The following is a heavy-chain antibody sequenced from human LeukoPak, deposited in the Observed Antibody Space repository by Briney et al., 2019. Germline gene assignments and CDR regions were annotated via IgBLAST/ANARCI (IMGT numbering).Heavy chain of an antibody. CDR3: ARGPNSNWSGLNF. CDR2: ISPTGSTT. D-gene: IGHD6-6*01. CDR1: GFSFSGHW. J-gene: IGHJ4*02. V-gene: IGHV3-74*01. Sequence: GGSLRLSCTASGFSFSGHWMHWARQLPGKGLVWVSRISPTGSTTSYADSVKGRFTVSRDNAKNTLYLQVNNLRAEDTAVYYCARGPNSNWSGLNFWGQGTLLTVSS.